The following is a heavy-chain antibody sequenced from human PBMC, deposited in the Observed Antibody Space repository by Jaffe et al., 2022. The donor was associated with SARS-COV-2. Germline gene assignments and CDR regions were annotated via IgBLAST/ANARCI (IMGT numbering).Heavy chain of an antibody. CDR1: GFSLTTSGVG. Sequence: QITLKESGPTLVKPTQTLTLTCAFSGFSLTTSGVGVGWIRQPPGKAPEWLALIYWDDDKRYSPSLKSRLTITKDTSKNQVVLTMTNMDPVDTGTYYCAHKGGHSRDWYPLYFDSWGQGTLVTVSS. CDR2: IYWDDDK. V-gene: IGHV2-5*02. CDR3: AHKGGHSRDWYPLYFDS. D-gene: IGHD6-19*01. J-gene: IGHJ4*02.